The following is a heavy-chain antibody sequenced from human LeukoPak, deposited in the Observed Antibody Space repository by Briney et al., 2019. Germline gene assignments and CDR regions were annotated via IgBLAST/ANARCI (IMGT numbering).Heavy chain of an antibody. D-gene: IGHD3-10*01. V-gene: IGHV1-2*02. J-gene: IGHJ4*02. CDR1: GYTFNGYY. Sequence: ASVKVSCKASGYTFNGYYMHWVRQAPGQGLEWMGWINPNSGGTNYAQKFQGRVTLTRDTSIGTAYMELSRLRSDDTAVYYCARGVPRRGPFDYWGQGTLVTVSS. CDR3: ARGVPRRGPFDY. CDR2: INPNSGGT.